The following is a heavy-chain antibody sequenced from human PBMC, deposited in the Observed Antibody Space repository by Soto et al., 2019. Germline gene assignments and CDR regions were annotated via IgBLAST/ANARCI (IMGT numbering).Heavy chain of an antibody. V-gene: IGHV3-11*05. CDR1: GFTFSDYY. CDR3: ARARGYSGYAGFDY. J-gene: IGHJ4*02. CDR2: ISSSSSYT. D-gene: IGHD5-12*01. Sequence: PGGSLRLSCAASGFTFSDYYMSWIRQAPGKGLEWVSYISSSSSYTNYADSVKGRFTISRDNAKNSLYLQMNSLRAEDTAVYYCARARGYSGYAGFDYWGQGTPVTVSS.